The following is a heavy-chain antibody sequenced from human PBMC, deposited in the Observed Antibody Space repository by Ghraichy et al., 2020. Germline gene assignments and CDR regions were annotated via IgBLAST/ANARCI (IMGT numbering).Heavy chain of an antibody. CDR2: INNAGGIT. D-gene: IGHD5-24*01. J-gene: IGHJ2*01. Sequence: LSLTCAASEFTFSSYALSWVRQTPGKPLEWVSTINNAGGITYYADSVKGRFTISRDNSKNTLYLQMSSLRAEDTAVYYCAKGLRDGYNSGTFLGYLDLWGRGTLVTVSS. CDR3: AKGLRDGYNSGTFLGYLDL. V-gene: IGHV3-23*01. CDR1: EFTFSSYA.